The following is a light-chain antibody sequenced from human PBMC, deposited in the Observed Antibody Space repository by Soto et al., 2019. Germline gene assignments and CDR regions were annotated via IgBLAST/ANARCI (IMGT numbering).Light chain of an antibody. CDR1: NIGSKS. Sequence: SYELTQPPSVSVAPGKTARITCGGNNIGSKSVHWYQQKPGQAPVLVIYYDSDRPSGIPERFSGSNSGNTATLTISRVEAGDEADYYCQVWDSRSDHLYVFGTGTKVT. J-gene: IGLJ1*01. CDR3: QVWDSRSDHLYV. V-gene: IGLV3-21*04. CDR2: YDS.